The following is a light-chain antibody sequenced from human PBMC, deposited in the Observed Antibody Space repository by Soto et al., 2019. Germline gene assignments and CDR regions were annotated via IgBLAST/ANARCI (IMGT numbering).Light chain of an antibody. V-gene: IGLV2-8*01. J-gene: IGLJ1*01. CDR2: EVT. Sequence: QSVLTQPPSASGSPGQSVTISCTGASSDVGGYDFVSWYQQHPGKAPKLLIYEVTKRPSGVPDRFSGSKSGNTASLTVSGLQPEDDADYFCSSYAGSNNYVFGTGTKVTV. CDR1: SSDVGGYDF. CDR3: SSYAGSNNYV.